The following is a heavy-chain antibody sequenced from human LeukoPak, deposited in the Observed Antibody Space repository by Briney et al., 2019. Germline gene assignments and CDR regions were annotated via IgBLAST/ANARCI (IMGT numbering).Heavy chain of an antibody. CDR2: ISYDGSNK. Sequence: GGSLRLSCAASGFTFSSYAMHWVRQAPGKGLEWVAVISYDGSNKYYADSVKGRFTISRDNSKNTLYLQMNSLRAEDTAVYYCARDRLRGYSSIDYWGQGTLVTVSS. J-gene: IGHJ4*02. D-gene: IGHD5-18*01. V-gene: IGHV3-30-3*01. CDR1: GFTFSSYA. CDR3: ARDRLRGYSSIDY.